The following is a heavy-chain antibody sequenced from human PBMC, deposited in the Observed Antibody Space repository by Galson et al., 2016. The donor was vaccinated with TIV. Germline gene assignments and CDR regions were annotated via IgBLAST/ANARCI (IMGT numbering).Heavy chain of an antibody. D-gene: IGHD4-17*01. CDR2: MNPNSGNT. V-gene: IGHV1-8*02. J-gene: IGHJ4*02. Sequence: SVKVSCKASGGTFSTYTINWVRQAPGQGLQWMGWMNPNSGNTGYAQKFRGRVTMTRNTSVRTAYMELSSLRSEDTAVYYCARSGDYGDYWGQGTLVTVSS. CDR3: ARSGDYGDY. CDR1: GGTFSTYT.